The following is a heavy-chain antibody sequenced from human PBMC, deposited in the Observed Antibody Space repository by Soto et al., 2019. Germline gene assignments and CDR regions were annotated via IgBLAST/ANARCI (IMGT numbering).Heavy chain of an antibody. CDR2: INPSGGST. CDR3: ARDRAAARGWFDP. D-gene: IGHD6-13*01. V-gene: IGHV1-46*01. CDR1: GYTFTSYY. Sequence: QVQLVQSGAEVKKPGASVKVSCKASGYTFTSYYMHWVRQAPGQGLEWMGIINPSGGSTSYAQKFQGRVTMTRDTSRSTVYMELSSLRSGDTAVYYCARDRAAARGWFDPWGQGTLVTVSS. J-gene: IGHJ5*02.